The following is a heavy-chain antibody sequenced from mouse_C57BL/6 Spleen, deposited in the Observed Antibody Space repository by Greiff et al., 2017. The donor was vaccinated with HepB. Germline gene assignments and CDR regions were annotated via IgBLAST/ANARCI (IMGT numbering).Heavy chain of an antibody. V-gene: IGHV1-42*01. CDR1: GYSFTGYY. CDR3: ARTGTSLDY. D-gene: IGHD4-1*01. CDR2: INPSTGGT. J-gene: IGHJ2*01. Sequence: EVKLMESGPELVKPGASVKISCKASGYSFTGYYMNWVKQSPEKSLEWIGEINPSTGGTTYNQKFKAKATLTVDKSSSTAYMQLKSLTSEDSAVYYCARTGTSLDYWGQGTTLTVSS.